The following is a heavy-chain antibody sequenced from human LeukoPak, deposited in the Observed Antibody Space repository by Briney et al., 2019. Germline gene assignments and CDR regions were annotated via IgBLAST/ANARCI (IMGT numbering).Heavy chain of an antibody. D-gene: IGHD6-19*01. Sequence: ASVKVSCKASGYTFTGCYMHWVRQAPGQGLEWMGWINPNSGGTNSAQKFQGRVTMTRDTSISTAYMELSSLKSDDTAVYYCARDGQDSSEEGFDYWGQGTLVTVSS. CDR2: INPNSGGT. V-gene: IGHV1-2*02. CDR1: GYTFTGCY. CDR3: ARDGQDSSEEGFDY. J-gene: IGHJ4*02.